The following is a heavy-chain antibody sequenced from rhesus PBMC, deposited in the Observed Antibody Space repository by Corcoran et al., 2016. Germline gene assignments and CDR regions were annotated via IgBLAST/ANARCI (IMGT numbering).Heavy chain of an antibody. CDR2: VSGSRSTT. CDR3: ARTDY. J-gene: IGHJ4*01. CDR1: GFPCSNYW. V-gene: IGHV3-34*01. Sequence: EVQLVESGGGLVQPGGSRRLPCEASGFPCSNYWIFWFRQVLGNGLGWVSGVSGSRSTTYYPDSVKGRFTISGDNTKNTLCLQMSSLRAEDTAVYYCARTDYWGQGVRVTVSS.